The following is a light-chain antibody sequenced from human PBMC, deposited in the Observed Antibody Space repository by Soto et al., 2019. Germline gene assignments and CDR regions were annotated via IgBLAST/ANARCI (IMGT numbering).Light chain of an antibody. J-gene: IGLJ1*01. V-gene: IGLV2-14*01. Sequence: QSVLSQPASVSGPPGQSISISCTRTKSDVGDHDYVSWYQQHPGKAPKLMIYEVSTRPSGVSDRFSGPKSGSTAYLTISGLQAEDEADYYCSSFATTSLAIFGTGTKVTVL. CDR3: SSFATTSLAI. CDR2: EVS. CDR1: KSDVGDHDY.